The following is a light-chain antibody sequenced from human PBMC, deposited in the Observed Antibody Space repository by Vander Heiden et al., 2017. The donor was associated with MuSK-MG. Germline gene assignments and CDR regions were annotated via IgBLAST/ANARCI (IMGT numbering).Light chain of an antibody. CDR2: DAS. CDR1: QSVSNY. J-gene: IGKJ3*01. V-gene: IGKV3-11*01. Sequence: EVVDTQSPATLSLSPGERATLSCRASQSVSNYLAWYQQKPGQAPRLLIYDASKRATGIPARFSGSGSGTDFTLTISSLEPEDFAIYYCQQRYNLFTFGHGTKVDIK. CDR3: QQRYNLFT.